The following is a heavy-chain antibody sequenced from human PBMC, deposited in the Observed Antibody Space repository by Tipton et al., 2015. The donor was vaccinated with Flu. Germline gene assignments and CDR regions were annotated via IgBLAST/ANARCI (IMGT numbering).Heavy chain of an antibody. D-gene: IGHD3-22*01. CDR1: GGSISSSSYY. J-gene: IGHJ4*02. CDR2: IYYSGST. CDR3: ARGRSYYYDFDY. V-gene: IGHV4-39*01. Sequence: LRLSCTVSGGSISSSSYYWGWIRQPPGKGLEWIGSIYYSGSTYYNPSLKSRVTISVDTSKNQFSLKLSSVTAADTAVYYCARGRSYYYDFDYWGQGTLVTVSS.